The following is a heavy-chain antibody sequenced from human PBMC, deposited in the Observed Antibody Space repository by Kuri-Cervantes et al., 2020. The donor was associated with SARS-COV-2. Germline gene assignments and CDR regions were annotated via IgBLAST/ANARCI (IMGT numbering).Heavy chain of an antibody. V-gene: IGHV1-46*01. J-gene: IGHJ4*02. CDR1: GYTFTSYY. CDR3: ARAQEHNAQQLAGVDY. Sequence: ASVKVSCKASGYTFTSYYMHWVRQAPGQGLEWMGIISPSGGSTSYAQKFQGRVTMTRDTSTSTVYMELSSLRSEDTAVYYCARAQEHNAQQLAGVDYWGQGTLVTVSS. CDR2: ISPSGGST. D-gene: IGHD6-13*01.